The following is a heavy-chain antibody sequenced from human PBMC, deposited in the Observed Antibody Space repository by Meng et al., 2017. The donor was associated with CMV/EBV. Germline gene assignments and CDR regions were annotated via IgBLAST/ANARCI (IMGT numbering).Heavy chain of an antibody. D-gene: IGHD6-6*01. CDR1: GYTFTSYG. CDR3: AREGGGDSSSTPYYFDY. J-gene: IGHJ4*02. Sequence: ASVKVSCKASGYTFTSYGISWVRQAPGQGLEWMGWISAYNGNTNYAQKLQGRVTMTTDTSMSTAYMELRSLRSDDTAVYYCAREGGGDSSSTPYYFDYWGQGTLVTVSS. CDR2: ISAYNGNT. V-gene: IGHV1-18*01.